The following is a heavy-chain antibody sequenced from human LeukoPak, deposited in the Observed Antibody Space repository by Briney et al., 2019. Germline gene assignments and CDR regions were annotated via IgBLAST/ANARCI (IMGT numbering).Heavy chain of an antibody. D-gene: IGHD2-21*02. CDR2: INTNSGGT. J-gene: IGHJ3*02. CDR3: ARDRGDGAFDI. CDR1: GYTFTGYY. Sequence: ASVTVSCKASGYTFTGYYMHWVRQAPGQGLEWMGWINTNSGGTNYAQKFQGRVTMTRDTSISTAYMELSRLRSDDTAVYYCARDRGDGAFDIWGQGTMVTVSS. V-gene: IGHV1-2*02.